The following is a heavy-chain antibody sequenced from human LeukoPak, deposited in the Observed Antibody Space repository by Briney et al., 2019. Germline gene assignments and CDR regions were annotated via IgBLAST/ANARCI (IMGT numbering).Heavy chain of an antibody. CDR3: ARPAVAGATIFDY. V-gene: IGHV1-46*01. J-gene: IGHJ4*02. D-gene: IGHD6-19*01. CDR1: GGTFSSYA. Sequence: ASVKVSCKASGGTFSSYAISWVRQAPGQGLEWMGIINPSGGSTSYAQKFQGRVTMTRDTSTSTVYMELSSLRSEDTAVYYCARPAVAGATIFDYWGQGTLVTVSS. CDR2: INPSGGST.